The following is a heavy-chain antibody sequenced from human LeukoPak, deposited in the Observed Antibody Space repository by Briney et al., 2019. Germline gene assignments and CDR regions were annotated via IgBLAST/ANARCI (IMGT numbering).Heavy chain of an antibody. CDR3: ARLAGELLLGYDY. V-gene: IGHV3-64*01. CDR1: GFTFSSYA. J-gene: IGHJ4*02. CDR2: ISSNGGST. Sequence: GGSLKLSCAASGFTFSSYAMHWVRQAPGKGLEYVSAISSNGGSTYYANSVKGRFTISRDNSKNTLYLQMGSLRAEDMAVYYCARLAGELLLGYDYWGQGTLVTVSS. D-gene: IGHD1-26*01.